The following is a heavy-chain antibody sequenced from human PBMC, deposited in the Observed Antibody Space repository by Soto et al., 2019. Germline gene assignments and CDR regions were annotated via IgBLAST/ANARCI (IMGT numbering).Heavy chain of an antibody. CDR1: GYSFSSYG. CDR2: IRPYNGDT. D-gene: IGHD1-26*01. J-gene: IGHJ6*03. V-gene: IGHV1-18*01. CDR3: ARRAEDHYFYYMGV. Sequence: QAQLVQSGSEVKKPGASVKVSCKASGYSFSSYGIVWVRQAPGQGLEWMGWIRPYNGDTNYAQKFQGRVTLTTDISTSTASMELRSLRYDDTAVYFCARRAEDHYFYYMGVWGKGTTVTVSS.